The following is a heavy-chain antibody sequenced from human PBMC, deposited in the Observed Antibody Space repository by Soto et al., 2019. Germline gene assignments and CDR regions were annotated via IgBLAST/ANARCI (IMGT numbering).Heavy chain of an antibody. CDR2: INWNSGSI. D-gene: IGHD3-10*01. J-gene: IGHJ6*02. Sequence: GGSLRLSCAASGFTFDDYAMHWVRQAPGKGLEWVSGINWNSGSIGYAESVKGRFTISRDNAKTSLYLQMNSLRAEDTALYYCAKDRGSGSYAANYYYYGMDVWGQGTTVTVSS. CDR1: GFTFDDYA. CDR3: AKDRGSGSYAANYYYYGMDV. V-gene: IGHV3-9*01.